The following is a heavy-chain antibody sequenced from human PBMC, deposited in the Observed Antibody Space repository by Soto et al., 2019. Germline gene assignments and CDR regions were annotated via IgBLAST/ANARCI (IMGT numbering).Heavy chain of an antibody. Sequence: GSLRLSCAASGFTVSSNYMSWVRQAPGKGLEWVSVIYSGGSTYYADSVKGRFTISRDNSKNTLYLQMNSLRAEDTAVYYCARVGDGGELEEPFFDYWGQGTLVTVPQ. CDR2: IYSGGST. V-gene: IGHV3-66*01. CDR3: ARVGDGGELEEPFFDY. CDR1: GFTVSSNY. J-gene: IGHJ4*02. D-gene: IGHD1-26*01.